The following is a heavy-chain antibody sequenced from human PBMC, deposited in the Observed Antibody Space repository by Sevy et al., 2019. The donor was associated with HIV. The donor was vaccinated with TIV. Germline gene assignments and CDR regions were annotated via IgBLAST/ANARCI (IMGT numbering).Heavy chain of an antibody. J-gene: IGHJ4*02. CDR3: ARERGYAYLFMDI. Sequence: SETLSLTCTVSGGAITSGDYYWNWIRQPPGKSLEWIGYIYHSASIFYNPSLQSRAIISQDTSKNQFSLKLSSVTAADTAVYFCARERGYAYLFMDIWGQGTPVTVSS. V-gene: IGHV4-30-4*01. D-gene: IGHD2-15*01. CDR1: GGAITSGDYY. CDR2: IYHSASI.